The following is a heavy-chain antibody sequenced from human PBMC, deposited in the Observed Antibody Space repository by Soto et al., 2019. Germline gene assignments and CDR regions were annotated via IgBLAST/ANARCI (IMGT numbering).Heavy chain of an antibody. CDR3: TTDSYMTTIVVRFDH. Sequence: GGSLRLSCAASGCTFKDAWINWVRQAPGKGLEWVCRIKSKVNGGTTDFAASVKGRFAISRDDSTHMVYLQMTSLKTEDTALYYCTTDSYMTTIVVRFDHCGHGSLVTVSS. D-gene: IGHD3-22*01. CDR1: GCTFKDAW. CDR2: IKSKVNGGTT. J-gene: IGHJ4*01. V-gene: IGHV3-15*07.